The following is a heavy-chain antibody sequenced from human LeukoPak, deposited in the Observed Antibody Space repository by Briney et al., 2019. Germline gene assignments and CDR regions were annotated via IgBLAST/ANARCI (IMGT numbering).Heavy chain of an antibody. D-gene: IGHD1-26*01. CDR2: ISSSGGNT. Sequence: GGSLRLSCAASGFTFSSYAMIWVRQAPGKGLEWVSAISSSGGNTYYADSVKGRFTISRDNSKNTLYLQMNSLRAEDTAVYYCAKGGSDYDDHGYSFDYWGQGALVTVSS. J-gene: IGHJ4*02. CDR3: AKGGSDYDDHGYSFDY. CDR1: GFTFSSYA. V-gene: IGHV3-23*01.